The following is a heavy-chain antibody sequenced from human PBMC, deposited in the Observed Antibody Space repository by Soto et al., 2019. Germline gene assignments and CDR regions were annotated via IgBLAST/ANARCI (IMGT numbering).Heavy chain of an antibody. J-gene: IGHJ4*02. CDR1: GFTFSSYW. Sequence: GGSLRLSCAASGFTFSSYWMHWVRQAPGKGLVWVSRINSDGSSTSYADSVKGRFTISRDNAKNTLYLQMNSLRAEDTAVYYCARGTQFIAAAGGLDYWGQGTLVTVSS. CDR3: ARGTQFIAAAGGLDY. V-gene: IGHV3-74*01. D-gene: IGHD6-13*01. CDR2: INSDGSST.